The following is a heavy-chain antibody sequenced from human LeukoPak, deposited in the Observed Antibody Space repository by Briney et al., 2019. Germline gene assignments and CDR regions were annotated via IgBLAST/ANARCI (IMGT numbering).Heavy chain of an antibody. CDR3: AREGGYSSGWYWFYYYYMDV. J-gene: IGHJ6*03. CDR1: GFTFSSYN. Sequence: PGGSLRLSCAASGFTFSSYNMNWVRQAPGKGLEWVSSITSSSSYIYYEDSVKGRFTISRDNAKNSLYLQINSLRAEDTAVYYCAREGGYSSGWYWFYYYYMDVWGKGTTVTVSS. V-gene: IGHV3-21*01. CDR2: ITSSSSYI. D-gene: IGHD6-19*01.